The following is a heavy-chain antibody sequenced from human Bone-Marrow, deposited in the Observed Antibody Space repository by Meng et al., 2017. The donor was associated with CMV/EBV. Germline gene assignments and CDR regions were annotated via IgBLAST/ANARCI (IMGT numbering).Heavy chain of an antibody. D-gene: IGHD2-2*01. Sequence: GSLRLSCTVSGGSVSSGSYYWSWIRQPPGKGLEWIGYIYYSGSTNYNPSLKSRVTISVDTSKNQFSLKLSSVTAADTAVYYCARDYCSSTSCYPSWFDPWGQGTLVTVSS. CDR3: ARDYCSSTSCYPSWFDP. V-gene: IGHV4-61*01. CDR2: IYYSGST. J-gene: IGHJ5*02. CDR1: GGSVSSGSYY.